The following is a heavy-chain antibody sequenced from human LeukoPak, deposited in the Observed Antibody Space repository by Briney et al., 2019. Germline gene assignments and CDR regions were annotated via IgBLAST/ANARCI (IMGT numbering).Heavy chain of an antibody. CDR2: IYGGDTT. CDR3: ATLYGGQRADGY. CDR1: GFIVSNNY. V-gene: IGHV3-53*01. Sequence: GGSLRLSCAASGFIVSNNYMSWVRQAPGKGLEWVSSIYGGDTTEYADSVKGRFTISRENSKNTLYLQMNSLRTEDTAVYYCATLYGGQRADGYWGQGTVVSVSS. D-gene: IGHD2-15*01. J-gene: IGHJ4*02.